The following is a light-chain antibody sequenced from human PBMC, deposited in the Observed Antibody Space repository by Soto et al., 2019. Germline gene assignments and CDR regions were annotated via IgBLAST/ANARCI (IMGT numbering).Light chain of an antibody. V-gene: IGKV1-6*01. Sequence: AIQLTQSPSSLSASVGARVPITCRASQGISSYLAWYQQKPGEAPKLLIYAASTLHSGVPSRFSGSGSGTDFTLTISSLQPEDFATYYCLQDHNSPLTFGQGTKVDIK. CDR2: AAS. CDR3: LQDHNSPLT. J-gene: IGKJ1*01. CDR1: QGISSY.